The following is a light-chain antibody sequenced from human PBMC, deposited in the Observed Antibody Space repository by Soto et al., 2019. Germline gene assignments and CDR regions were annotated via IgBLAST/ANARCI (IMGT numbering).Light chain of an antibody. CDR2: DAS. Sequence: EIVLSQSPGTLSLSPGERATLSCRASQSVSNNYLAWYQQKPGQAPRLLIYDASNRATGIPARFSGSGSGTDFTLTISSLEPEDFAVYYCQQRSNWLLTFGGGTKVDI. J-gene: IGKJ4*01. CDR3: QQRSNWLLT. CDR1: QSVSNNY. V-gene: IGKV3-11*01.